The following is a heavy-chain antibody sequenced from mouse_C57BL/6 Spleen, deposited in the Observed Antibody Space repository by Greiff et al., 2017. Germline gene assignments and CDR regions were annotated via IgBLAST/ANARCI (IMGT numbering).Heavy chain of an antibody. CDR2: ISSGSSTI. V-gene: IGHV5-17*01. CDR1: EFTFGDIG. Sequence: EVMLVESGGGLVKPGGSLNLPCAAPEFTFGDIGMHWVRRAPEKGLGWVAYISSGSSTIYYADTVKGRFTISRANAKNTLFLQMTSLRSEDTAMYYCARGYYGSSYDWYFDVWGTGTTVTVSS. J-gene: IGHJ1*03. D-gene: IGHD1-1*01. CDR3: ARGYYGSSYDWYFDV.